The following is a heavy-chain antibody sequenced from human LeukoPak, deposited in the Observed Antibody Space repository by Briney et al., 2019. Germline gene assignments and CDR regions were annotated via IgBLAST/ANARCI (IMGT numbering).Heavy chain of an antibody. CDR3: AREFTYYYDSSGKFDY. CDR1: GGTFSSYA. V-gene: IGHV1-69*13. D-gene: IGHD3-22*01. Sequence: SVRVSCKASGGTFSSYAISWVRQAPGQGLEWMGGIIPIFGTANYAQKFQGRVTITADESTSTAYMELSSLRSEDTAVYYCAREFTYYYDSSGKFDYWGQGTLVTVSS. CDR2: IIPIFGTA. J-gene: IGHJ4*02.